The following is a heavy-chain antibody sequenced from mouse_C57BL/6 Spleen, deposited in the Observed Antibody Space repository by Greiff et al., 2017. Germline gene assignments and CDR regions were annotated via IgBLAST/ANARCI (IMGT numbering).Heavy chain of an antibody. CDR3: ARGRRDAMDY. Sequence: VVKPGASVKISCKASGYAFSSSWMNWVKQRPGKGLEWIGRIYPGDGDTNYNGKFKGKATLTADKSSSTAYMQLSSLTSEDSAVYFCARGRRDAMDYWGQGTSVTVSS. V-gene: IGHV1-82*01. CDR1: GYAFSSSW. J-gene: IGHJ4*01. CDR2: IYPGDGDT.